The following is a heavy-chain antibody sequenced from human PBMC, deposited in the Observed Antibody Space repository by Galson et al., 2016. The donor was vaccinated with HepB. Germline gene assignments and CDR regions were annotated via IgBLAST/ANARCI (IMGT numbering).Heavy chain of an antibody. J-gene: IGHJ6*02. CDR1: GDSVYNDGAA. CDR3: ARAVMLGRGMDV. CDR2: TFYRSTWEN. V-gene: IGHV6-1*01. D-gene: IGHD3-10*01. Sequence: CAISGDSVYNDGAAWVWIRQSPSRGLEWLGRTFYRSTWENHYAGSVKDRITISPDTSRNQFSLHLNSVTPEDTAVYYCARAVMLGRGMDVWGQGTTVTVSS.